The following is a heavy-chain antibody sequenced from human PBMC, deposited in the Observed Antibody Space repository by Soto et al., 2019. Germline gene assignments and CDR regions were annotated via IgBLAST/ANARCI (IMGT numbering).Heavy chain of an antibody. CDR2: VSYDGTKE. V-gene: IGHV3-30*14. CDR3: GRAVYGSSWSPYYCYYGMDV. J-gene: IGHJ6*02. Sequence: GGSLRLSCAVSGFTFDSYPMHWVRQAPGKGLEWVAVVSYDGTKEYYADSVKGRFTISRDNSKSTLSLQMNSLRADDTAVYYCGRAVYGSSWSPYYCYYGMDVWGQGTRVTVSS. D-gene: IGHD6-13*01. CDR1: GFTFDSYP.